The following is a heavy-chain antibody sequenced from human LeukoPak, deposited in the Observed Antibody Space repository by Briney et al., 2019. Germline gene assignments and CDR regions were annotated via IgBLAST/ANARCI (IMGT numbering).Heavy chain of an antibody. CDR3: ARDRRVTIFGVAGDAFDI. D-gene: IGHD3-3*01. V-gene: IGHV1-2*02. CDR1: GYTFTGYY. Sequence: ASVKVSCKASGYTFTGYYMHWVRQAPGQGLEWMGWINPNSGGTNYAQKFQGRVTMTRDTSISTAYMELSRLRSDDTAVYYCARDRRVTIFGVAGDAFDIWGQGTMVTVSS. J-gene: IGHJ3*02. CDR2: INPNSGGT.